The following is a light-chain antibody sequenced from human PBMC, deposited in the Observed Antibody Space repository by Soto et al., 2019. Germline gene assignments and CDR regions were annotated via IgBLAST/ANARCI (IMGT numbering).Light chain of an antibody. Sequence: QSVLTQPASVSGSPGRSITISCTGTSSDVGGYKYVSWYQQHPGKGPKVMIYEVSYRPSGVSNRFSGSKSGNTASLTISGLQAEDEGDYYCSSFTSRNTYVFGTGTKVTVL. CDR2: EVS. V-gene: IGLV2-14*01. CDR3: SSFTSRNTYV. J-gene: IGLJ1*01. CDR1: SSDVGGYKY.